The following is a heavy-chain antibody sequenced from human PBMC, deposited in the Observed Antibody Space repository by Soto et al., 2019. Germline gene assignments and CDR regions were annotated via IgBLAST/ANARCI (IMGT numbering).Heavy chain of an antibody. V-gene: IGHV3-48*03. CDR3: ATVPPIGVTIWRFDP. D-gene: IGHD2-8*01. J-gene: IGHJ5*02. CDR2: ISGSGETA. Sequence: GGSLRLSCAASGFTFSIYEMNWVRQVPGKGLEWLAYISGSGETAYYADSVRGRFTISRDNAQSSLYLRMNSLRGDDTAVYFCATVPPIGVTIWRFDPWGQGTLVTVSS. CDR1: GFTFSIYE.